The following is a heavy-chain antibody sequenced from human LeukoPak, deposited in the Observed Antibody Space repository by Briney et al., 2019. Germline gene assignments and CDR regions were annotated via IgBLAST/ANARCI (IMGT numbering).Heavy chain of an antibody. D-gene: IGHD6-6*01. J-gene: IGHJ4*02. CDR1: GGSFSGYY. V-gene: IGHV4-34*01. Sequence: NPSETLSLTCAVYGGSFSGYYWSWIRQPPGKGLEWIGEINHSGSTNYNPSLKSRVTISVDTSKNQFSLKLSSVTAADTAVYYCARLQQLAHWGQGTLVTVSS. CDR2: INHSGST. CDR3: ARLQQLAH.